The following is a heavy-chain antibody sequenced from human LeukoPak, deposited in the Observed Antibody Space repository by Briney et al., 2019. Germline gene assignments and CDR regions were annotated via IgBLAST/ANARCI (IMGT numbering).Heavy chain of an antibody. CDR1: GGSINSYY. D-gene: IGHD3-22*01. CDR2: IYISGNT. Sequence: SETLSLTCTVSGGSINSYYWGWIRQPAGKGLEWIGRIYISGNTWYKPSLQSRVTMSVDTSKNRFSLKMSSLTAADTAVYYCARSNLGSYDQSGYYHYWGQGTRVTVSS. J-gene: IGHJ4*02. V-gene: IGHV4-4*07. CDR3: ARSNLGSYDQSGYYHY.